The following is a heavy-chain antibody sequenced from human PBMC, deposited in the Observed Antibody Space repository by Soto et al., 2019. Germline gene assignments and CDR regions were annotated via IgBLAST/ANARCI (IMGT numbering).Heavy chain of an antibody. CDR1: GGSISSGGYY. CDR2: IYYSGST. J-gene: IGHJ6*02. CDR3: ARASDVVVAATRYYYYGMDV. D-gene: IGHD2-15*01. Sequence: SETLSLTCTVSGGSISSGGYYWSWIRQHPGKGLECFGYIYYSGSTYYNPSLKIRVTISVDTSKNQFSLKLSSVTAADTAVYYCARASDVVVAATRYYYYGMDVWGQGTTVTVSS. V-gene: IGHV4-31*03.